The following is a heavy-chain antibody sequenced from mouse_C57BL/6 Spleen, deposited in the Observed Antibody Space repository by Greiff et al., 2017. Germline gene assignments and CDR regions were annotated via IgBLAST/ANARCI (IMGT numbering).Heavy chain of an antibody. CDR2: ISDGGSYT. CDR3: AREAGDYYGSSWGFAY. D-gene: IGHD1-1*01. CDR1: GFTFSSYA. V-gene: IGHV5-4*01. Sequence: EVKLMESGGGLVKPGGSLKLSCAASGFTFSSYAMSWVRQTPEKRLEWVATISDGGSYTYYPDNVKGRFTISRDNAKNNLYLQMSHLKSEDTAMYYCAREAGDYYGSSWGFAYWGQGTLVTVSA. J-gene: IGHJ3*01.